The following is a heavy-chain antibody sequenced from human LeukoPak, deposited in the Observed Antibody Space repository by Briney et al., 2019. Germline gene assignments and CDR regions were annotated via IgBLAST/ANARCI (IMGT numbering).Heavy chain of an antibody. CDR2: VTGNGGNT. D-gene: IGHD3-22*01. CDR3: AKAVGPRGYYPAS. J-gene: IGHJ5*02. V-gene: IGHV3-23*01. CDR1: GFIFSNYA. Sequence: GGSLRLSCAASGFIFSNYAMSWVRQAPGKGLEGVSAVTGNGGNTYYADSVKGRFTISRDTSKNTLFLQMNSLRAEDSAVYYCAKAVGPRGYYPASWGQGTLVTVSS.